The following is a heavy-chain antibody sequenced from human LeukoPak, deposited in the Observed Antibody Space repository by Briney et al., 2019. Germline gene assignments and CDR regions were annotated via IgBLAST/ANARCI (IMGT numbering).Heavy chain of an antibody. V-gene: IGHV3-30-3*01. CDR3: AGGIAVAGTLDY. J-gene: IGHJ4*02. CDR1: GFTFSSYA. Sequence: GRSLRLSCAASGFTFSSYAMHWVRQAPGKGLEWVAVISYDGSNKYYADSVKGRFTISRDNSKNTLYLQMNSLRAEDTAVYYCAGGIAVAGTLDYWGQGTLVTVSS. D-gene: IGHD6-19*01. CDR2: ISYDGSNK.